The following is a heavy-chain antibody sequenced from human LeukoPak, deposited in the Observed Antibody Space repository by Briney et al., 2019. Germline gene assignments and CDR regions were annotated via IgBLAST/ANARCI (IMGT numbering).Heavy chain of an antibody. CDR3: ARRGSLRYFDWDFDY. CDR1: GYTFTSYG. D-gene: IGHD3-9*01. J-gene: IGHJ4*02. V-gene: IGHV1-18*01. CDR2: ISAYNGNT. Sequence: ASVKVSCKASGYTFTSYGISWVRQAPGQGLEWMGWISAYNGNTNYVQKLQGRVTMTTDTSTSTAYMELRSLRSDDTAVYYCARRGSLRYFDWDFDYWGQGTLVTVSS.